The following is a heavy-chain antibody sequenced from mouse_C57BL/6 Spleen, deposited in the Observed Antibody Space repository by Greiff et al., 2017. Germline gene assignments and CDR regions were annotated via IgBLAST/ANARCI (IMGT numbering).Heavy chain of an antibody. Sequence: VQLQQSGAELVKPGASVKLSCKASGYTFTSYWMHWVKQRPGQGLEWIGMIHPNSGSTNYNEKFKSKATLTVDKSSSTAYMQLSSLTSEDSAVYYCARDYGSSSDFDYWGQGTTLTVSS. CDR1: GYTFTSYW. J-gene: IGHJ2*01. CDR3: ARDYGSSSDFDY. D-gene: IGHD1-1*01. V-gene: IGHV1-64*01. CDR2: IHPNSGST.